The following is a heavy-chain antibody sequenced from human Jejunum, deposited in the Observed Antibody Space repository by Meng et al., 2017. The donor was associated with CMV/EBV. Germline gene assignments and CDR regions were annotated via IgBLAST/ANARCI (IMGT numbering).Heavy chain of an antibody. V-gene: IGHV3-15*01. Sequence: SAAWMCWVRQAAERRLWCVSRIRGEADSESLDYLTSVISSFSVSGDDPNNLLYLHMDSLKTADTDVYYCISDVPGSEIYRSQMDYWGQGTLVTVSS. CDR2: IRGEADSESL. J-gene: IGHJ4*01. CDR3: ISDVPGSEIYRSQMDY. CDR1: SAAW. D-gene: IGHD3-10*01.